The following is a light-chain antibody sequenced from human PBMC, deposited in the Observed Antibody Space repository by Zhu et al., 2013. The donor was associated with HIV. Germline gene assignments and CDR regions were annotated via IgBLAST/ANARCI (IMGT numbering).Light chain of an antibody. Sequence: QSVLTQPPSVSAAPGQTVTISCSGSISNIGNHYVAWYQQLPGTAPKLLIFDDTKRPSGIPDRFSGSKSGTSATLGITGLQTGDEATYFCGSWDKSLASTVLGGGTKLAVL. CDR2: DDT. V-gene: IGLV1-51*01. CDR3: GSWDKSLASTV. CDR1: ISNIGNHY. J-gene: IGLJ2*01.